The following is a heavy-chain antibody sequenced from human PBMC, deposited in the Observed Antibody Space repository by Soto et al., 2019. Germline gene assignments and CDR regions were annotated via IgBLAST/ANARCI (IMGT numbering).Heavy chain of an antibody. D-gene: IGHD3-10*01. CDR3: ARTPGYITMVRGVSYYYYGMDV. CDR2: IDWDDDK. Sequence: SGPTLVNPTQTLTLTCTFSGFSLSTSGVGVGWIRQPPGKALEWLALIDWDDDKYYSTSLKTRLTISKDTSKNQVVLTMTNMDPVDTATYYCARTPGYITMVRGVSYYYYGMDVWGQGTTVTVSS. J-gene: IGHJ6*02. V-gene: IGHV2-70*01. CDR1: GFSLSTSGVG.